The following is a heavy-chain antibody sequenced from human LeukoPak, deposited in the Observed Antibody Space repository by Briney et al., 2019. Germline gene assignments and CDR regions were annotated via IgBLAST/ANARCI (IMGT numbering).Heavy chain of an antibody. CDR3: ASARWGWELLPAPLPDY. Sequence: GGSLRLSCAASGFTFSSYGMHWVRQAPGKGLEWVAVISHDGSNKYYADSVKGRFTISRDNSKNTLYLQMSSLRAEDTAVYYCASARWGWELLPAPLPDYWGQGTLVTVSS. V-gene: IGHV3-30*03. D-gene: IGHD1-26*01. J-gene: IGHJ4*02. CDR2: ISHDGSNK. CDR1: GFTFSSYG.